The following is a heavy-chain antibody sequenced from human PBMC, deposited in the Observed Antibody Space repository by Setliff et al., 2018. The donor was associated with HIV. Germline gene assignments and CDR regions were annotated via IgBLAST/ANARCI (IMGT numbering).Heavy chain of an antibody. Sequence: SETLSLTCTVSGDSSSSYYCNWIRQPAGKGLEWIGHMYISGSTNHNPSLKSRVTMSLDTSKNQFSLKLSSVTAADTAIYYCARGSRSHGGMFGYWGQGTLVTVSS. CDR3: ARGSRSHGGMFGY. D-gene: IGHD6-13*01. CDR1: GDSSSSYY. V-gene: IGHV4-4*07. J-gene: IGHJ4*02. CDR2: MYISGST.